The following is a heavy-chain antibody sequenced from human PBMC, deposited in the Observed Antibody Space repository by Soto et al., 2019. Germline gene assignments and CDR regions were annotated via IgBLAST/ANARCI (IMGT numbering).Heavy chain of an antibody. J-gene: IGHJ6*02. CDR2: IYHSGST. D-gene: IGHD3-10*01. CDR3: ARHVIVPQNSSGSHRQGPSTTNYYYYGMDV. Sequence: PSETLSLTCAVSGGSISSGGYSWSWIRQPPGKGLEWIGYIYHSGSTYYNPSLKSRVTISVDTSKNQFSLKLSSVTAADTAVYYCARHVIVPQNSSGSHRQGPSTTNYYYYGMDVWGQGTTVTVSS. CDR1: GGSISSGGYS. V-gene: IGHV4-30-2*01.